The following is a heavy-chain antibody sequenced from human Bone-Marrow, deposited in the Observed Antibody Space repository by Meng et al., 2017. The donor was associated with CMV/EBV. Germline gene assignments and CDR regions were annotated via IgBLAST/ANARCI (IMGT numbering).Heavy chain of an antibody. V-gene: IGHV4-39*06. CDR2: IYYSGST. D-gene: IGHD2-15*01. CDR1: GGSISSSSYY. CDR3: ASAYCSGGSPSCYYYYYGMDV. Sequence: GSLRLSCIVSGGSISSSSYYWGWIRQPPGKGLEWIGNIYYSGSTYYNPSLKSRVTISVDTSKNQFPLKLSSVTAADTAVYYCASAYCSGGSPSCYYYYYGMDVWGQGTTVTVSS. J-gene: IGHJ6*02.